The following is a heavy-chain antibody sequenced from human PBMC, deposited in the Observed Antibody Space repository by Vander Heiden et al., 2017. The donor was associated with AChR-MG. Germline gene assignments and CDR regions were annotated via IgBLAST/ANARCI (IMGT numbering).Heavy chain of an antibody. Sequence: QVQLVQSGAEVKKPGASVKVSCKASGYTFTSYYMPWVRPAPGQGLEGRGIINPSGGRTSYAQKFQGRVTMTRDTSTSTVYMELSSLRSEDTAVYYCARLPRYCSGGSCYSASGYYYGMDVWGQGTTVTVSS. CDR3: ARLPRYCSGGSCYSASGYYYGMDV. V-gene: IGHV1-46*03. CDR1: GYTFTSYY. J-gene: IGHJ6*02. CDR2: INPSGGRT. D-gene: IGHD2-15*01.